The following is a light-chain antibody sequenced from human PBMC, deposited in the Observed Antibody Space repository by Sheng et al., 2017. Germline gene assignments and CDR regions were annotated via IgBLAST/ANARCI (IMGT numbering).Light chain of an antibody. CDR1: QGIRSW. CDR2: AAS. Sequence: DIQMTQSPSSVSASVGDRVTISCRASQGIRSWLVWYQQKPWKAPKLLIYAASSLESGVPSRFSGSGSGTDFTLTITSLQPEDSATYYCQQAYSSPLTFGGGTEGGDQT. CDR3: QQAYSSPLT. V-gene: IGKV1D-12*01. J-gene: IGKJ4*01.